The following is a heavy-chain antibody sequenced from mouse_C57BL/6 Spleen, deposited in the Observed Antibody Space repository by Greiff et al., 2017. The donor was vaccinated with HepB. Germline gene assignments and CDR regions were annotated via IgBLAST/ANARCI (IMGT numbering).Heavy chain of an antibody. CDR1: GYTFTSYW. D-gene: IGHD2-1*01. V-gene: IGHV1-7*01. CDR2: INPSSGYT. J-gene: IGHJ1*03. Sequence: VQLQQSGAELAKPGASVKLSCKASGYTFTSYWMHWVKQRPGQGLEWIGYINPSSGYTKYNQKFKDKATLTADKSSSTAYMQLSSLTYEDSAVYYCAIGDYGKYWYFDVWGTGTTVTVSS. CDR3: AIGDYGKYWYFDV.